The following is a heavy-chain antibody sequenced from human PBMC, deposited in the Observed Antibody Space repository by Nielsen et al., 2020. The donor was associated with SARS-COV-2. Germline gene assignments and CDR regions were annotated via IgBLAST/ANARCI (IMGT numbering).Heavy chain of an antibody. Sequence: ASVKVSCKASGYSFTDYYIHWVRQAPGQGLEWMGRINSYSGGTSYARKFHGTVTLTRDASISTVYMELTSDDTAVYYCARARATIFGLVMSYGMDVWGLGTTDAVSS. D-gene: IGHD3/OR15-3a*01. CDR3: ARARATIFGLVMSYGMDV. J-gene: IGHJ6*02. V-gene: IGHV1-2*06. CDR2: INSYSGGT. CDR1: GYSFTDYY.